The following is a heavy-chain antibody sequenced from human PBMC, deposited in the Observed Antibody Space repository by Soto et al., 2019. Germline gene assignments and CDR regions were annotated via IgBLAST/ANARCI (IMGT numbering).Heavy chain of an antibody. D-gene: IGHD3-3*01. CDR1: GFTFSSYA. V-gene: IGHV3-23*01. J-gene: IGHJ6*02. CDR2: ISGSGGST. Sequence: GGSLRLSCAASGFTFSSYAMSWVRQAPGKGLEWVSAISGSGGSTYYADSVKGRFTISRDNSKNTLYLQMNSLRAEDTAVYYCAKETYDFWSGYQEYYGMDVWDQGTTVTVSS. CDR3: AKETYDFWSGYQEYYGMDV.